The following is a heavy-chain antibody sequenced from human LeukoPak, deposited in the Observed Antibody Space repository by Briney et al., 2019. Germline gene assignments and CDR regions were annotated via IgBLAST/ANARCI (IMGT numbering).Heavy chain of an antibody. Sequence: GGSLRLSCAASGFTFSSYAMTWVRQAPGKGLEWVSAISGSGDSTYYADSVKGLFTISRDNSKNTLYLQMNSLRAEDTAVYYCARVLRYCSGGNCYSGGLGYMDVWGKGTTVTISS. CDR1: GFTFSSYA. CDR3: ARVLRYCSGGNCYSGGLGYMDV. D-gene: IGHD2-15*01. V-gene: IGHV3-23*01. CDR2: ISGSGDST. J-gene: IGHJ6*03.